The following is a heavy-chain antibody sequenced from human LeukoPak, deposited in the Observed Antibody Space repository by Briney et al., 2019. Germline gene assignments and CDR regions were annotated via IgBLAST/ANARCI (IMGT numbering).Heavy chain of an antibody. V-gene: IGHV1-18*01. J-gene: IGHJ4*02. Sequence: EASVKVSCKASGGTFSSYAISWVRQAPGQGLEWMGWISAYNGNTNYAQKLQGRVTMTTDTSTSTAYMELRSLRSDDTAVYYCARDLSVMDYWGQGTLVTVSS. CDR1: GGTFSSYA. D-gene: IGHD3-16*01. CDR3: ARDLSVMDY. CDR2: ISAYNGNT.